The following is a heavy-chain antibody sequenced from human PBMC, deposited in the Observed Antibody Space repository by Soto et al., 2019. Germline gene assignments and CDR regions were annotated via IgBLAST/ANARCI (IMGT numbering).Heavy chain of an antibody. CDR2: IIPIFGTA. J-gene: IGHJ3*02. Sequence: QVQLVQSGAEVKKPGSSVKVSRKASGGTFSSYAISWVRQAPGQGLEWMGGIIPIFGTANYAQKFQGRVTITADESTSTAYMELSSLRSEDTAVYYCARHIVVVVAAKVSGAFDIWAKGQWSPSLQ. D-gene: IGHD2-15*01. V-gene: IGHV1-69*12. CDR3: ARHIVVVVAAKVSGAFDI. CDR1: GGTFSSYA.